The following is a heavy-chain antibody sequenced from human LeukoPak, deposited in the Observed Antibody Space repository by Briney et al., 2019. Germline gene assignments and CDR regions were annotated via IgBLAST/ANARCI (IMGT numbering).Heavy chain of an antibody. Sequence: GRSLRLSRAASGFTFSSYSMNWVRQAPGKGLEWVSSISSSSRYINYADSVKGRFTISRDNAKNSLYLQMNSLRAEDTAVYYCARDRYDILTGYSYFDYWGQGTLVTVSS. V-gene: IGHV3-21*01. CDR1: GFTFSSYS. CDR3: ARDRYDILTGYSYFDY. J-gene: IGHJ4*02. D-gene: IGHD3-9*01. CDR2: ISSSSRYI.